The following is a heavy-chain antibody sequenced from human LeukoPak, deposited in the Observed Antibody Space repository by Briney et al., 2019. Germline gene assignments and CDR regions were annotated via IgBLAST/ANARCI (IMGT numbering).Heavy chain of an antibody. CDR3: ARGGKGVTPLYYFDY. CDR1: GGSFSGYY. Sequence: PSETLSLTCAVYGGSFSGYYWSWIRQPPGKGLEWIGEINHSGSTNYNPSLKSRVTISVDTSKNQFSLKLSSVTAADTAVYYCARGGKGVTPLYYFDYWGQGTLVTVSS. D-gene: IGHD2-21*02. CDR2: INHSGST. J-gene: IGHJ4*02. V-gene: IGHV4-34*01.